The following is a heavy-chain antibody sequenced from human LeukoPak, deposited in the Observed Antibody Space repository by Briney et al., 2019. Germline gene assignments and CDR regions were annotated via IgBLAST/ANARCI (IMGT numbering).Heavy chain of an antibody. Sequence: RPGGSLRLSCAASGFTFSTYGMHWVRQAPGKGLEWVAVIWSDGSNKYYADSVKGRFTISRDNSKNTLYLQMNSLRAEDTAVYYCARRRYSVYDFDYWGQGTLVTVS. J-gene: IGHJ4*02. V-gene: IGHV3-33*01. CDR2: IWSDGSNK. CDR1: GFTFSTYG. D-gene: IGHD5/OR15-5a*01. CDR3: ARRRYSVYDFDY.